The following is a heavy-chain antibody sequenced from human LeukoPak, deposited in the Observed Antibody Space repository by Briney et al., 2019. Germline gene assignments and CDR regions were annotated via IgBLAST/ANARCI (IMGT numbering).Heavy chain of an antibody. V-gene: IGHV3-30*04. D-gene: IGHD3-10*01. Sequence: GALRLSCAASGFTFSSYAMHWVRQAPGKGLEWVAVISYDGSNKYYADSVKGRFTISRDNSKNTLYLQMNSLRAEDTAIYYCAKDPYSSGSGISWGWLDPWGQGTLVTVSS. CDR3: AKDPYSSGSGISWGWLDP. J-gene: IGHJ5*02. CDR1: GFTFSSYA. CDR2: ISYDGSNK.